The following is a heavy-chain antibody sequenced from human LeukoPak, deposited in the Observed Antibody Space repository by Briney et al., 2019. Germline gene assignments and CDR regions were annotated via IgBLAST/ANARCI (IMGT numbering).Heavy chain of an antibody. J-gene: IGHJ5*02. CDR3: ATVDSYGSARFDP. Sequence: SVKVSCKASGGTFSSYAISWVRQAPGQGLEWMGRIIPILGIANYAQKFQGRVTITADKSTSTAHMELSSLRSEDTAVYYCATVDSYGSARFDPWGQGTLVTVSS. CDR2: IIPILGIA. V-gene: IGHV1-69*04. CDR1: GGTFSSYA. D-gene: IGHD3-10*01.